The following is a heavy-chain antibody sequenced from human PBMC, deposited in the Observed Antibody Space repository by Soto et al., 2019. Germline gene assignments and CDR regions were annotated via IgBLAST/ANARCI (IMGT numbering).Heavy chain of an antibody. D-gene: IGHD2-2*01. J-gene: IGHJ6*02. CDR3: ARPLGYCTSTSCYYYYGMDV. CDR1: GFTFSSYA. V-gene: IGHV3-30-3*01. Sequence: GGSLRLSCAASGFTFSSYAMHWVRQAPGKGLEWVAVISYDGSNKYYADSVKGRFTISRDNSKNTLYLQMNSLRPEDTAVYYCARPLGYCTSTSCYYYYGMDVWGQGTTVTVSS. CDR2: ISYDGSNK.